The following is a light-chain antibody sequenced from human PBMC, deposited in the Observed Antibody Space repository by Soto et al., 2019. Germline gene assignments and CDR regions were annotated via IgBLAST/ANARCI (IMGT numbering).Light chain of an antibody. V-gene: IGKV1-5*01. Sequence: ILMSQSPSSLSVSVGDRVTITCRASQGLDKCLAWYQQKPGKAPSLLIYESSNLTTGIPARFSGIGSGTEYILTISGLQPDDFGTYYCQQHTSYGTFGQGTKVEIK. J-gene: IGKJ4*01. CDR3: QQHTSYGT. CDR2: ESS. CDR1: QGLDKC.